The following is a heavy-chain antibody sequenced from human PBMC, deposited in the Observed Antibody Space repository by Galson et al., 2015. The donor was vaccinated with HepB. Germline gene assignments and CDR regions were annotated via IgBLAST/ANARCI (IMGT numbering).Heavy chain of an antibody. CDR2: ISTNSGKT. J-gene: IGHJ4*01. Sequence: SVKVSCKASGYRFTDNGISWVRQAPGQGLEWMAWISTNSGKTTNAQKFQGRDTVTTDTSTRQAYTELRSLKSDDTAVYFCARDLNYRFDSWGRGTLVTVSS. CDR3: ARDLNYRFDS. CDR1: GYRFTDNG. V-gene: IGHV1-18*01. D-gene: IGHD1-7*01.